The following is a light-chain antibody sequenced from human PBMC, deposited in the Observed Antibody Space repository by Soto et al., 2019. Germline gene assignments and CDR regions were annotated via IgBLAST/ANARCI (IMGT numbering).Light chain of an antibody. CDR1: SSDVGGYHY. J-gene: IGLJ1*01. CDR2: EVN. Sequence: QSALTQPPSASGSPGQSVTISCTGTSSDVGGYHYVSWYQQYPWKVPKLMGYEVNKRPSGVPDRFSGSKSGNTASLTVSGLQAEDEADYYCTSYAGGNNVFGTGTKRTVL. CDR3: TSYAGGNNV. V-gene: IGLV2-8*01.